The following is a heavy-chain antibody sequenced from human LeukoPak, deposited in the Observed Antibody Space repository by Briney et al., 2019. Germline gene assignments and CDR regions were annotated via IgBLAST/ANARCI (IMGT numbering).Heavy chain of an antibody. V-gene: IGHV3-7*04. Sequence: WGSLRLSCAASGFTFSDSWMSWVRQAPGKGLEWVANIKPDGSAKNYVDSVKGRFTVSRDNAKRSLYLQMSSLRADDTALYYCARDYNWGWDYWGRGTLVTVSS. D-gene: IGHD7-27*01. CDR3: ARDYNWGWDY. CDR1: GFTFSDSW. CDR2: IKPDGSAK. J-gene: IGHJ4*02.